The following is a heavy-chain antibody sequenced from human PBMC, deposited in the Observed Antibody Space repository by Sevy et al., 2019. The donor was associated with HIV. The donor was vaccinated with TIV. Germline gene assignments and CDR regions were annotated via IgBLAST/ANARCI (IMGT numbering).Heavy chain of an antibody. Sequence: GGSLRLSCSASGFTFSSYAMHWVRQAPGKGLEYVSAISSNGGSTYYADSVKGRFTISRDNSKNTLYLQMSSLRAEDTAMYYCVNGRIGGYGMDVWGQGTTVTVSS. CDR2: ISSNGGST. V-gene: IGHV3-64D*06. CDR1: GFTFSSYA. J-gene: IGHJ6*02. CDR3: VNGRIGGYGMDV. D-gene: IGHD3-3*01.